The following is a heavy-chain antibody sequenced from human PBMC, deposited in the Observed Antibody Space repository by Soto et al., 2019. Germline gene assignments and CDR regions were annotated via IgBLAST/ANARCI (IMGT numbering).Heavy chain of an antibody. J-gene: IGHJ4*02. CDR3: AREPGSAAGTHFDY. D-gene: IGHD6-13*01. CDR1: SGSISSSNW. Sequence: SETLSLTCAVSSGSISSSNWWRWVRQPPGKGLEWIGEIYHSGSTNYNPSLKSRVTISVDKSKNQFSLKLSSVTAADTAVYYCAREPGSAAGTHFDYWGQGTLVTVSS. CDR2: IYHSGST. V-gene: IGHV4-4*02.